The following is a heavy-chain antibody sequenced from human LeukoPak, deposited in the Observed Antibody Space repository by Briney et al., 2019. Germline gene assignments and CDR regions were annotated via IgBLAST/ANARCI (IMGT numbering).Heavy chain of an antibody. D-gene: IGHD3-16*01. CDR1: GFTFRHYA. Sequence: PERSLRLSCAAPGFTFRHYAMHWVRQAPGRGLEWVAVLSFDGAHKYYAESVKGRFTISKDNSNNTLFLQMDSLRLEDTALYYCVRARAGGLDYWGQGTLVTVSS. CDR3: VRARAGGLDY. V-gene: IGHV3-30*04. CDR2: LSFDGAHK. J-gene: IGHJ4*02.